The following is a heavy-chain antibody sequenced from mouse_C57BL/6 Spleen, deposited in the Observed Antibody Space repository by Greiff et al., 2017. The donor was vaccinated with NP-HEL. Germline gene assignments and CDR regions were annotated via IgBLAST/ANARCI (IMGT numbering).Heavy chain of an antibody. J-gene: IGHJ3*01. D-gene: IGHD2-4*01. CDR2: INPNNGGT. V-gene: IGHV1-22*01. Sequence: EVQLQQSGPELVKPGASVKMSCKASGYTFTDYNMHWVKQSHGTSLEWIGYINPNNGGTSSNQKFKGKATLTVNKSSSTAYMELRSLTSEDSAVYYCARRIYYEYDMFAYWGQGTLVTVSA. CDR3: ARRIYYEYDMFAY. CDR1: GYTFTDYN.